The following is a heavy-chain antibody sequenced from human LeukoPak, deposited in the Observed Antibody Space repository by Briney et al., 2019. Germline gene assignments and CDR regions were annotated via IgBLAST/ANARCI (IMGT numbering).Heavy chain of an antibody. CDR2: IYHSGST. V-gene: IGHV4-4*02. Sequence: SETLSLTCAVSGGSISSSNWWSWVRQPPGKGLEWIGEIYHSGSTNYNPSLKSRVTISVDTSKNQFSLKLSSVTAADTAVYYCARKLYDSSRYGQTYYFDYWGQGTLVTVSS. CDR1: GGSISSSNW. J-gene: IGHJ4*02. CDR3: ARKLYDSSRYGQTYYFDY. D-gene: IGHD3-22*01.